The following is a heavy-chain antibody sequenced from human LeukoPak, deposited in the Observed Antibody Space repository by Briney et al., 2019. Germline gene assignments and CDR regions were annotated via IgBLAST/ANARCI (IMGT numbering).Heavy chain of an antibody. CDR3: ARDFD. Sequence: GGSLRLSCAASGFTISSSWMTWVRQAPGKGLEWVANIKPDGSEKFYVDSVKGRFTISRDNAKNSLYLQMNSLRVEDTAVYYCARDFDWGQGTLVTVSS. CDR2: IKPDGSEK. CDR1: GFTISSSW. D-gene: IGHD3-3*01. V-gene: IGHV3-7*05. J-gene: IGHJ4*02.